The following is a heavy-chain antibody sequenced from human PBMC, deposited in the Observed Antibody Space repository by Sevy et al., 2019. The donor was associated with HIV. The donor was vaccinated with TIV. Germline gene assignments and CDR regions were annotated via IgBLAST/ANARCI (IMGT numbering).Heavy chain of an antibody. J-gene: IGHJ4*02. CDR3: ARGGYYDTSGLPEDL. Sequence: GESLKISCVASGITVSRNYMTWVRQAPGKGLEWVSIIYTGGITKYADSVKGRFTMSRDNSRNTVYLQMNNLRAEDTAVYYCARGGYYDTSGLPEDLWGRGTLVTVSS. CDR1: GITVSRNY. V-gene: IGHV3-53*01. CDR2: IYTGGIT. D-gene: IGHD3-22*01.